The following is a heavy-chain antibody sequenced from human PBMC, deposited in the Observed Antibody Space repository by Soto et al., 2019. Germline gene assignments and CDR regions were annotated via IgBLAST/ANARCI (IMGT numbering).Heavy chain of an antibody. J-gene: IGHJ4*02. CDR3: AKDASITTTYLAH. Sequence: EVQLVESGGGLVQPGRSLRLSCAASGFTFDDYAMHWVRLAPGKGLEWVSSISWNSGNIDYADSVKGRFTVSRDNAKNSLYLQTNSLRSEDTAMYYCAKDASITTTYLAHWGQGTLVTVSA. D-gene: IGHD1-1*01. CDR2: ISWNSGNI. V-gene: IGHV3-9*01. CDR1: GFTFDDYA.